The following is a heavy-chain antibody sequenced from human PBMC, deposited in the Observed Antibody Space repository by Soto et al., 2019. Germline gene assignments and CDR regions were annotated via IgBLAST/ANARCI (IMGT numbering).Heavy chain of an antibody. CDR1: GGSVSGYF. V-gene: IGHV4-34*01. CDR3: ARSGGLWLYCFDP. CDR2: INHSGST. Sequence: SETLSLTCAIYGGSVSGYFWSWIRQPPGKGLEWIGEINHSGSTNYNPSLKSRVTISVDTSKNQFSLKLSSVTAADTAVYYCARSGGLWLYCFDPWGQGTLVTVSS. D-gene: IGHD5-18*01. J-gene: IGHJ5*02.